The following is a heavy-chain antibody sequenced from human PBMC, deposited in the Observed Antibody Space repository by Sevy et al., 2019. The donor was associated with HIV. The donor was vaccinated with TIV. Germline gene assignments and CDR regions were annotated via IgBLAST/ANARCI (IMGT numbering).Heavy chain of an antibody. D-gene: IGHD5-12*01. J-gene: IGHJ6*02. CDR3: ARGVGGYNYDYYYGMDV. CDR2: IIPILGIA. CDR1: GGTFGSYA. V-gene: IGHV1-69*04. Sequence: ASVKVSCKASGGTFGSYAISWVRQAPGQGLEWMGRIIPILGIANYTQKFQGRVTITADKSTSTAYMELSSLRSEDTAVYYCARGVGGYNYDYYYGMDVWGQGTTVTVSS.